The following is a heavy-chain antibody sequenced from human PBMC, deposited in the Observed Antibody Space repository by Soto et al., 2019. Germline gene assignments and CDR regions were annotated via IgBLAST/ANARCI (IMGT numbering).Heavy chain of an antibody. CDR1: GDSVSSNSAA. V-gene: IGHV6-1*01. D-gene: IGHD6-19*01. CDR2: TYYRSKWYN. Sequence: SQTLSRTCAISGDSVSSNSAAWNWIRQSPSRGLEWLGRTYYRSKWYNDYAVSVKSRITINPDTSKNQFSLQLNSVTPEDTAVYYCARESIAVAGPSDFRYYWGQGTLVTVSS. J-gene: IGHJ4*02. CDR3: ARESIAVAGPSDFRYY.